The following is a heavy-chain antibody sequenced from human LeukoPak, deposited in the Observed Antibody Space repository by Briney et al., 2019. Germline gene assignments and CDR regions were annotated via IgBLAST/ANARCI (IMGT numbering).Heavy chain of an antibody. Sequence: PGGSLRLSCAASGFTFTSSWMHWVRQTPGKGLVWVSRINSDGSNRNYADSVKGRFTISRDNAKNALYLQMDSLRAEDAAVYYCVRPQDGYNGFDCWGQGTMDTVSS. CDR3: VRPQDGYNGFDC. J-gene: IGHJ4*02. CDR2: INSDGSNR. D-gene: IGHD5-24*01. V-gene: IGHV3-74*01. CDR1: GFTFTSSW.